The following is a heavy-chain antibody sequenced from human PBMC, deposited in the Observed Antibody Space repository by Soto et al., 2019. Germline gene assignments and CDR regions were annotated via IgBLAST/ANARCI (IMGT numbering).Heavy chain of an antibody. J-gene: IGHJ4*02. D-gene: IGHD2-15*01. Sequence: PGGSLRLSCISSGFTFRTYTMNWVRQAPGKGLEWVSGIRGFSPYTFYAESVRGRFAISRDNAKNSLYLQMNSLRAEDTAVYYCARGLGFCSGGSCYADYWGQGTLVTVSS. CDR3: ARGLGFCSGGSCYADY. CDR2: IRGFSPYT. V-gene: IGHV3-21*01. CDR1: GFTFRTYT.